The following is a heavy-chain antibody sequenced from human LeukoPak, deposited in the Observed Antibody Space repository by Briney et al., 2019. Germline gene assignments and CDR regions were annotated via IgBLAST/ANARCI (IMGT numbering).Heavy chain of an antibody. J-gene: IGHJ4*02. CDR2: INHSGST. D-gene: IGHD5-18*01. V-gene: IGHV4-34*01. CDR3: ARVRKGGYSYGSDY. CDR1: GVSFSGYY. Sequence: SETLSLTCAVYGVSFSGYYWGWIRQPPGKGLEWIGEINHSGSTNYNPSLKSRVTISVDTSKNQFSLKLSSVTAAGTAVYYCARVRKGGYSYGSDYWGQGTLVTVSS.